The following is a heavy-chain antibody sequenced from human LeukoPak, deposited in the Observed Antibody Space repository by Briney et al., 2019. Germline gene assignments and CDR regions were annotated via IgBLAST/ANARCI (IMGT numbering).Heavy chain of an antibody. CDR3: ARDGSGRVPEMSAPDY. D-gene: IGHD3-10*01. CDR1: GFTFSSYE. V-gene: IGHV3-48*01. J-gene: IGHJ4*02. Sequence: QTGGSLRLSCAASGFTFSSYEMNWVRQAPGKGLEWVSYIRSSSRTIYYADSVKGRFTISRDNAKNSLFLQMNSLRAEDTAVYYCARDGSGRVPEMSAPDYWGQGTLVTVSS. CDR2: IRSSSRTI.